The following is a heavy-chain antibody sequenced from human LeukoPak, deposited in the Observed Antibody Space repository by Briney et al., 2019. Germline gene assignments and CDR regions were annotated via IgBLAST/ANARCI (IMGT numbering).Heavy chain of an antibody. D-gene: IGHD6-19*01. CDR1: GFTFSSYS. V-gene: IGHV3-48*04. J-gene: IGHJ4*02. CDR2: ISPGGDII. CDR3: ASGRDIAVAGPGGYFDY. Sequence: PGGSLRLSCAASGFTFSSYSMNWVRQAPGKGLEWVSYISPGGDIIYFADYVKGRFTISRDNAKNSLFLQMNSLAAEDTAVYYCASGRDIAVAGPGGYFDYWGQGTLVTVSS.